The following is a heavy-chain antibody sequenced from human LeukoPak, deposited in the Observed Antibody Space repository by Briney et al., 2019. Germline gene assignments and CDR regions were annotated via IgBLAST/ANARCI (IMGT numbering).Heavy chain of an antibody. Sequence: ASVTVSCTASGYTFTSYYMHWVRQAPGQGLEWMGIINPSGGSTSYAQKFQGRVTMTRDTSTSTVYMELSSLRSEDTAVYYCAVDCSGGSCYPYWGQGTLVTVSS. CDR1: GYTFTSYY. V-gene: IGHV1-46*01. CDR2: INPSGGST. D-gene: IGHD2-15*01. J-gene: IGHJ4*02. CDR3: AVDCSGGSCYPY.